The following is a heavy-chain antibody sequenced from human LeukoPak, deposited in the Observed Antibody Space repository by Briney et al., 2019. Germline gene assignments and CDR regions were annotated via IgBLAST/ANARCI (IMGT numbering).Heavy chain of an antibody. CDR3: ARVSIYDILSGYYLGGATFDY. V-gene: IGHV4-61*01. Sequence: SETLSLTCTVAGSSVNSGSYYWTWLRHPAGRRLEWVGYIYDSGSTNYTTTLKSRDTMSVDTSKNQFSLKLSSVTAADTAVYYCARVSIYDILSGYYLGGATFDYWGQGTLVTVSS. CDR2: IYDSGST. J-gene: IGHJ4*02. D-gene: IGHD3-9*01. CDR1: GSSVNSGSYY.